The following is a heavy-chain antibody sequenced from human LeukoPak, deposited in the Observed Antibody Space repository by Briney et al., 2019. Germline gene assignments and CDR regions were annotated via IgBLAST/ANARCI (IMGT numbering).Heavy chain of an antibody. CDR2: INPNSGGT. CDR1: GYTFTGYY. CDR3: ARGAGGYYYLVHDY. Sequence: ASVKVSCKASGYTFTGYYMHWVRQAPGQGLEWMGWINPNSGGTNYAQKFQGRVTMTRDTSISTAYMELSRLRSDDAAVYYCARGAGGYYYLVHDYWGQGTLVTVSS. V-gene: IGHV1-2*02. D-gene: IGHD3-22*01. J-gene: IGHJ4*02.